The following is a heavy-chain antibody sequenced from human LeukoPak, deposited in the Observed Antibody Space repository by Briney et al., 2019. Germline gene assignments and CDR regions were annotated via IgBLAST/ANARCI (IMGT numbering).Heavy chain of an antibody. V-gene: IGHV1-2*02. Sequence: ASVKVSCKASGYTFTDYYMHWVRQAPGQGLEWMGWINPKTGGTHYAQRFQGRVTMTRDTSIRTAYMELSRLRSDDTAVYFCARLKIQVFLDYSNYGMDVWGQGTTVTGSS. CDR3: ARLKIQVFLDYSNYGMDV. D-gene: IGHD5-18*01. J-gene: IGHJ6*02. CDR1: GYTFTDYY. CDR2: INPKTGGT.